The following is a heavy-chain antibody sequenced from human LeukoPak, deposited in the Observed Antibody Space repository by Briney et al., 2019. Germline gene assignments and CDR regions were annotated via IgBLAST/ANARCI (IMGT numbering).Heavy chain of an antibody. D-gene: IGHD3-3*01. Sequence: PSQTLSLTCTVSGGSISSGGYCWSWIRQHPGKGLEWIGYIYYSGSTYYNPSLKSRVTISVDTSKNQFSLKLSSVTAADTAVYYCARGYYDFWSAPLYYYYGMDVWGQGTTVTVSS. CDR3: ARGYYDFWSAPLYYYYGMDV. CDR1: GGSISSGGYC. V-gene: IGHV4-31*03. CDR2: IYYSGST. J-gene: IGHJ6*02.